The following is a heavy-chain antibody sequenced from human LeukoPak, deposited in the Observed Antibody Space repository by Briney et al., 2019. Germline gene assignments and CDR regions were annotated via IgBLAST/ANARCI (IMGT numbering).Heavy chain of an antibody. J-gene: IGHJ4*02. CDR1: GFTFSSYW. D-gene: IGHD2-15*01. CDR2: IKQDGSEK. V-gene: IGHV3-7*01. Sequence: PGGSLRLSCAASGFTFSSYWMSWVRQAPGKGLEWVANIKQDGSEKYYVDFVKGRFTISRDNAKNSLFLQMNSLRVEDTAVYYCARVVSSVAAGDPFDYWGQGTLVTVSS. CDR3: ARVVSSVAAGDPFDY.